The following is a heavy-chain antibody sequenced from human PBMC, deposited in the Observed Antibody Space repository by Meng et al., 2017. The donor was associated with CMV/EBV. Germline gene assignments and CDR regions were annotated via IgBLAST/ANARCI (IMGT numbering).Heavy chain of an antibody. Sequence: SVKVSCKASGGTFSSYAISWVRQAPGQGLEWMGGIIPIFGTANYAQKFQGRVTITTDESTSTAYMELSSLRSEDTAVYYCARADIVVVPAAPRFRYYYYGTDVWGQGTTVTVSS. V-gene: IGHV1-69*05. CDR3: ARADIVVVPAAPRFRYYYYGTDV. D-gene: IGHD2-2*01. CDR2: IIPIFGTA. CDR1: GGTFSSYA. J-gene: IGHJ6*02.